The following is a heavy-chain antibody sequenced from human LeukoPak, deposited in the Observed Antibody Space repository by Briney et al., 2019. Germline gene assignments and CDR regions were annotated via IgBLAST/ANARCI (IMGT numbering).Heavy chain of an antibody. CDR1: GGSIGSYY. J-gene: IGHJ4*02. CDR3: ARESPDILTGYPWFDY. Sequence: PSETLSLTCTVSGGSIGSYYWSWIRQPAGKGLEWIGRIYTSGSTNYNPSPKSRVTMSVDTSKNQFSLKLSSVTAADTAVYYCARESPDILTGYPWFDYWGQGTLVTVSS. V-gene: IGHV4-4*07. D-gene: IGHD3-9*01. CDR2: IYTSGST.